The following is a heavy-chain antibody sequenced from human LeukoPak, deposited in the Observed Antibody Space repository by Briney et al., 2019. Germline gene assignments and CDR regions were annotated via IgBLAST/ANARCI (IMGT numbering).Heavy chain of an antibody. V-gene: IGHV1-18*01. CDR2: ISAYNGNT. CDR1: GYTFTSYG. J-gene: IGHJ6*02. Sequence: ASVKVSCKASGYTFTSYGISWVRQAPGQGLEWMGRISAYNGNTNYAQKLQGRVTMTTDTSTSTAYMELRSLRSDDTAVYYCARDLFSSGWYYYGMDVWGQGATVTVSS. CDR3: ARDLFSSGWYYYGMDV. D-gene: IGHD6-19*01.